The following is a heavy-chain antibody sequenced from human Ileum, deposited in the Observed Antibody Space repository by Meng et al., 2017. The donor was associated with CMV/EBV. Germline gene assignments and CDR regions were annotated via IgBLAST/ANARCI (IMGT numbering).Heavy chain of an antibody. Sequence: GEVLDSGGGLIQPGWSLRPSCVVSGVSCSSYAMSWVRQVPGKGLEWVATVRGSGASTEYADSVKGRFTISRDNSKNTLYLEMNSLRGDDTALYYCASLASGSYYVPGNYWGQGTLVTVSS. D-gene: IGHD1-26*01. CDR2: VRGSGAST. CDR3: ASLASGSYYVPGNY. CDR1: GVSCSSYA. J-gene: IGHJ4*02. V-gene: IGHV3-23*01.